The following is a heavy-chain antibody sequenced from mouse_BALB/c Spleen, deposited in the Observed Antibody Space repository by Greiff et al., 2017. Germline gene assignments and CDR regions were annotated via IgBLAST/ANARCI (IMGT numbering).Heavy chain of an antibody. J-gene: IGHJ1*01. Sequence: EVKLVESGGGLVKPGGSLKLSCAASGFTFSSYAMSWVRQTPEKRLEWVATISSGGSYTYYPDSVKGRFTISRDNAKNTLYLQMSSLRSEDTAMYYCARRPYGNYWYFDVWGAGTTVTVSS. CDR2: ISSGGSYT. CDR1: GFTFSSYA. V-gene: IGHV5-9-3*01. D-gene: IGHD2-10*02. CDR3: ARRPYGNYWYFDV.